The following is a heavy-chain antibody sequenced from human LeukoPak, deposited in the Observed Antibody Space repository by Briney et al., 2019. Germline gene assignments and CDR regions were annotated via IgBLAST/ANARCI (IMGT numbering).Heavy chain of an antibody. Sequence: SETLSLTCTVSGGSVSDYSWSWIRQPPGKGLEWIGYIYYSGSTYYNPSLKSRVTISVDTSKNQFSLKLSSVTAADTAVYYCARDGRYYYAFDIWGQGTMVTVSS. CDR2: IYYSGST. CDR3: ARDGRYYYAFDI. J-gene: IGHJ3*02. V-gene: IGHV4-59*02. D-gene: IGHD1-26*01. CDR1: GGSVSDYS.